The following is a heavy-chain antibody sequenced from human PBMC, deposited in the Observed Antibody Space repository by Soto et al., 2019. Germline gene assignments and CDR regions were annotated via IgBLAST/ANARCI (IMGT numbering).Heavy chain of an antibody. CDR2: VTGSGDNT. CDR1: GFMFSNYA. Sequence: EVQLLDSGGGLVQPGGSVRLSCSASGFMFSNYAMSWVRQAPGKGLGWVSSVTGSGDNTYYADSVNGRFTISKDNSKNTLSLQTSSLRVEDRARYYCAKGVCSDGNGYVREDVWGQGTTVIVSS. CDR3: AKGVCSDGNGYVREDV. J-gene: IGHJ6*02. V-gene: IGHV3-23*01. D-gene: IGHD2-15*01.